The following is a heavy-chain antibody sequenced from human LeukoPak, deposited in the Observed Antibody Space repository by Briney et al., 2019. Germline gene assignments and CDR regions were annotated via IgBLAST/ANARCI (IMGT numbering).Heavy chain of an antibody. V-gene: IGHV1-69*04. D-gene: IGHD4-11*01. J-gene: IGHJ5*02. CDR3: ASGRMTTETTYCFDP. Sequence: SVKVSCKASGGTFISNAITWVRQAPGQGPEWMGRIIPIFGITDYAQKFQGRVAITADKSTSTAYMEFSSLRSEDTAVYYCASGRMTTETTYCFDPWGQGTLITVSS. CDR2: IIPIFGIT. CDR1: GGTFISNA.